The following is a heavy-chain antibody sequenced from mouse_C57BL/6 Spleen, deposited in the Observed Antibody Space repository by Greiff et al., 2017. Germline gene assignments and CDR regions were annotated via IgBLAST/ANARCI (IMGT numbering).Heavy chain of an antibody. CDR3: ARGGDSSGYVAMDY. D-gene: IGHD3-2*02. CDR1: GYTFTSYG. Sequence: QVQLQQSGAELARPGASVKLSCKASGYTFTSYGISWVKQRTGQGLEWIGEIYPRSGNTYYNEKFKCKATLTADKSSSTADMELRSLTSYDSAVYFYARGGDSSGYVAMDYWGQGTSVTVSS. J-gene: IGHJ4*01. V-gene: IGHV1-81*01. CDR2: IYPRSGNT.